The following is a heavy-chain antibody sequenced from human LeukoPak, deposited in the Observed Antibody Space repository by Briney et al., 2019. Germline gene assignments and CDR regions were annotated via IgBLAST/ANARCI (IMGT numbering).Heavy chain of an antibody. D-gene: IGHD7-27*01. CDR3: ASRKLGNDY. V-gene: IGHV4-61*05. CDR1: GGSISSISYN. Sequence: SETLSLTCTVSGGSISSISYNWGWIRQSPGKGLEWIGYIYYTGTSYNPSLKSRVTISADTSKNQFSLKLISVTAADTAVYYCASRKLGNDYWGQGTLVTVSS. J-gene: IGHJ4*02. CDR2: IYYTGT.